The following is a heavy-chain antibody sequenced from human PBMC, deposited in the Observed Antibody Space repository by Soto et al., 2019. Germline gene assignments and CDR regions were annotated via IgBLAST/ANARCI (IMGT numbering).Heavy chain of an antibody. Sequence: GGSLRLSFAASGFSFSNAWINWVRQAPGRGLERGGGDKSKTNSETTDYDDAVKVRCAISRDDSNNMVSLQMNSVKIKHTAIAYCTTDSYSSITIFCLDYWGNGTMVTVS. J-gene: IGHJ4*01. CDR3: TTDSYSSITIFCLDY. CDR2: DKSKTNSETT. V-gene: IGHV3-15*07. D-gene: IGHD2-2*01. CDR1: GFSFSNAW.